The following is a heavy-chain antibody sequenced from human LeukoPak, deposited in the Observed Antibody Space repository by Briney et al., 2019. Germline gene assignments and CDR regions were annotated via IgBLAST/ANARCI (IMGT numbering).Heavy chain of an antibody. CDR2: IYHSGST. D-gene: IGHD2-2*01. V-gene: IGHV4-38-2*02. Sequence: PSQSLSLTCTVSGYSLSSGYYWGWIRQPPGKGLEWIGSIYHSGSTYYNPSLKSRVTISVDTSQNQFSLKLSSVTAADTAVYYCARDRGKGGLPAAINSWGQGTLVTVSS. CDR3: ARDRGKGGLPAAINS. CDR1: GYSLSSGYY. J-gene: IGHJ4*02.